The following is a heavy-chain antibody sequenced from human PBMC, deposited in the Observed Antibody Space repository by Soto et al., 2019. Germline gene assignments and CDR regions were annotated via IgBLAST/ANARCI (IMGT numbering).Heavy chain of an antibody. D-gene: IGHD3-22*01. J-gene: IGHJ6*02. CDR1: GGSISSGDYY. CDR2: IYYSGST. V-gene: IGHV4-30-4*01. CDR3: ARDANYDTSGYSLYGDYYGMDV. Sequence: QVQLQESGPGLVKPSQTLSLTCTVSGGSISSGDYYWSWIRQPPGKGLEWIGYIYYSGSTYYNPSLKSRVTISVDTSKTQFSLKLSSVTAADTAVYYCARDANYDTSGYSLYGDYYGMDVWGQGTTVTVSS.